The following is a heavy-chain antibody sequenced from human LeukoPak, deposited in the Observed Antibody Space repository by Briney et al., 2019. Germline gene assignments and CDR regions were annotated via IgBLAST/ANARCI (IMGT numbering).Heavy chain of an antibody. CDR1: GGSFGGYY. CDR2: INHSGST. J-gene: IGHJ6*02. D-gene: IGHD3/OR15-3a*01. Sequence: KSSETLSLTCAVYGGSFGGYYWSWIRQPPGKGLEWIGEINHSGSTNYNPSLKSRVTISVDTSKNQFSLKLSSVTAADTAVYYCARNFWTGYYRSGYYYGMDVWGQGTTVTVSS. V-gene: IGHV4-34*01. CDR3: ARNFWTGYYRSGYYYGMDV.